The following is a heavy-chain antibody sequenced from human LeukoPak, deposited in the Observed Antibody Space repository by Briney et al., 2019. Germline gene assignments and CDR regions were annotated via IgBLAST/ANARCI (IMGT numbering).Heavy chain of an antibody. Sequence: SETLSLTCTVSGDSISSSGYYWSWIRQPPGKGLEWIGEINHSGSTNYNPSLKSRVTISVDTSKNQFSLKLSSVTAADTAVYYCARGLRGVSLYHYFDYWGQGTLVTVSS. CDR2: INHSGST. V-gene: IGHV4-39*07. CDR3: ARGLRGVSLYHYFDY. D-gene: IGHD3-16*02. CDR1: GDSISSSGYY. J-gene: IGHJ4*02.